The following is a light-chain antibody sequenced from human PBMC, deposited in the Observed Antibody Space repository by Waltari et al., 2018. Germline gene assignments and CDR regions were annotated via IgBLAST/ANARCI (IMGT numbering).Light chain of an antibody. J-gene: IGLJ3*02. CDR3: SSFTTRSTWV. V-gene: IGLV2-14*03. CDR1: SSDIGTYDY. Sequence: QFALTQPASVSGSPGQSITISCTGTSSDIGTYDYVSWYQQHPGEAPKLTLYDVSHRPSGVPNRFSGSKSDNTASLTISGLQAEDESDYYCSSFTTRSTWVFGGGTKLTVL. CDR2: DVS.